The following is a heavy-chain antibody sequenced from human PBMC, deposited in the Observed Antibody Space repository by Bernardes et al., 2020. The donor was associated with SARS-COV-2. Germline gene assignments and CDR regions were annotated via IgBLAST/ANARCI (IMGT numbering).Heavy chain of an antibody. J-gene: IGHJ5*01. CDR2: ISYDGSRE. CDR3: ATEDGEWLES. Sequence: VGSLRLSCAASGFTFSSYGMHWVRQAPGKGLEWVAVISYDGSREYYVDSVKGRFAISRDNSNNTLYLQMNNLRVEDTALYRCATEDGEWLESWGQGTLVTVSS. V-gene: IGHV3-30*03. D-gene: IGHD4-17*01. CDR1: GFTFSSYG.